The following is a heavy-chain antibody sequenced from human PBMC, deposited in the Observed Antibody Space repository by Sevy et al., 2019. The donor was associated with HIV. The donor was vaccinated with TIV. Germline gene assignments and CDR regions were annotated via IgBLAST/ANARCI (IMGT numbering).Heavy chain of an antibody. CDR2: IWYDGNYT. J-gene: IGHJ4*02. Sequence: GGSLRLSCAASGFTFSIYGMHWVRQAPGKGLEWVALIWYDGNYTYYADSVKGRFTISRDNSRSTLYLEMNSLRAEDTAVYYCAAGAPVVPAMVGNFDHWGQGALVTVSS. CDR1: GFTFSIYG. D-gene: IGHD5-18*01. V-gene: IGHV3-33*01. CDR3: AAGAPVVPAMVGNFDH.